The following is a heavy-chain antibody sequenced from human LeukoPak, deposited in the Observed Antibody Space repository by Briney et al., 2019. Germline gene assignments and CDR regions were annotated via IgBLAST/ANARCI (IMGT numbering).Heavy chain of an antibody. J-gene: IGHJ4*02. CDR3: ARVRHRAPFDY. D-gene: IGHD2-21*01. CDR2: INHSGST. V-gene: IGHV4-34*01. CDR1: GGSFSGYY. Sequence: ASETLSLTCAVYGGSFSGYYWSWIRQPPGKGLEWIGEINHSGSTNYNPSLKSRVTISVDTSKNQFSLKLSSVTAADTAVYHCARVRHRAPFDYGGQGTLVTVSS.